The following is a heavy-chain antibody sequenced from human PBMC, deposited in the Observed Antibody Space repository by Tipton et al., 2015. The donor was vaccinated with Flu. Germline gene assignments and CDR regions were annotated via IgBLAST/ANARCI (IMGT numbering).Heavy chain of an antibody. CDR1: GFTVSSNY. Sequence: GSLRLSCAAPGFTVSSNYMSWVRQAPGKGLEWVSVIYSDGSTYYIDSVKGRFTISRDNSKNMLSLEMNSLRAEDTAVYYCARGQGANPWGQGTLVTVSS. CDR3: ARGQGANP. CDR2: IYSDGST. V-gene: IGHV3-53*01. J-gene: IGHJ5*02.